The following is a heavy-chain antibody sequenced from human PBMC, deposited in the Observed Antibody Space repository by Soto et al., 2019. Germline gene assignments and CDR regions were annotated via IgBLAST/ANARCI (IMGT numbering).Heavy chain of an antibody. D-gene: IGHD3-10*01. CDR3: ARSAPIWGVIITYIDY. V-gene: IGHV1-2*02. Sequence: ASVKVSCKASGYTFTGYYMHWVRQAPGQGLEWMGWINPNSGGTNYAQKFQGRVTMTRDTSISTAYVELSRLRSDDTAVYYCARSAPIWGVIITYIDYWGQGTLVTVSS. CDR2: INPNSGGT. J-gene: IGHJ4*02. CDR1: GYTFTGYY.